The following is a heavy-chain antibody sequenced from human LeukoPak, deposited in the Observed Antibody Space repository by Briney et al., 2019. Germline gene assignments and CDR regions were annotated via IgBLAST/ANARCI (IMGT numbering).Heavy chain of an antibody. D-gene: IGHD4-17*01. CDR1: GYTFIGYY. V-gene: IGHV1-2*02. Sequence: ASVKVSCKASGYTFIGYYMHWMRQAPGQGLEWMGWIHPNSGDTNYAQSFQGRVTMTRDTSISTAYMELSRLRSNDTAVYYCAIHTGTNSFFDFWGQGTLVTVSS. CDR2: IHPNSGDT. CDR3: AIHTGTNSFFDF. J-gene: IGHJ4*02.